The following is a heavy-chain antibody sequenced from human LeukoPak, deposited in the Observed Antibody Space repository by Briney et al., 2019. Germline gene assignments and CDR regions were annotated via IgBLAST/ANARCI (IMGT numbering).Heavy chain of an antibody. Sequence: GGSLRLSCAASGFTFSSYGMHWVRQAPGKGLEWVAVIWYDGSNEYYADSVKGRFTISRDNSKNTLYLQMNSLRAEDTAVYYCARDKGYGNYYYYGMDVWGQGTTVTVSS. CDR3: ARDKGYGNYYYYGMDV. D-gene: IGHD5-18*01. V-gene: IGHV3-33*01. CDR2: IWYDGSNE. J-gene: IGHJ6*02. CDR1: GFTFSSYG.